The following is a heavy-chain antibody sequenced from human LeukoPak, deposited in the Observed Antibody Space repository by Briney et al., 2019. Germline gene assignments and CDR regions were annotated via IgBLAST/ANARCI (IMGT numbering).Heavy chain of an antibody. V-gene: IGHV3-48*03. Sequence: PGGSLRLSCAASGFTFSSYEVNWVRQAPGKGLEWVSYINTSGRTKYYADSVKGRFTISRDNAKNSLYLQMNSLRAEDTAVYYCARDSNWSPDYWGQGTLVTVSS. CDR2: INTSGRTK. J-gene: IGHJ4*02. CDR3: ARDSNWSPDY. CDR1: GFTFSSYE. D-gene: IGHD1-20*01.